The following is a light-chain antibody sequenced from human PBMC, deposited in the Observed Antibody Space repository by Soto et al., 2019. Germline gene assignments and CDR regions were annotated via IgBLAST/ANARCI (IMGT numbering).Light chain of an antibody. J-gene: IGKJ4*01. CDR2: DAS. V-gene: IGKV3-11*01. Sequence: EIVLTQSPATLSLSPGERATLSCRASQSVSIYLAWYQQKPGQAPRLLIYDASNRATGIPARFSGSGSGTDFTLTISSLEPEDFAVYYCQQRSNWPPVTFGGGTKVEIK. CDR1: QSVSIY. CDR3: QQRSNWPPVT.